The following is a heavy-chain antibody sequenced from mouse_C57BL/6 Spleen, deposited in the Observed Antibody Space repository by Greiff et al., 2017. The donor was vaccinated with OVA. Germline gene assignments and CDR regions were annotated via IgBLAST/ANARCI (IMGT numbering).Heavy chain of an antibody. Sequence: VQLQQPGAELVRPGTSVKLSCKASGYTFTSYWMHWVKRRPGQGLEWIGVIDPSDSYTNYNQKFKGKATLTVDTSSSTAYMQLSSLTSEDSAVYDCARDYGSSRYAMDYWGQGTSVTVSS. CDR1: GYTFTSYW. J-gene: IGHJ4*01. D-gene: IGHD1-1*01. CDR2: IDPSDSYT. CDR3: ARDYGSSRYAMDY. V-gene: IGHV1-59*01.